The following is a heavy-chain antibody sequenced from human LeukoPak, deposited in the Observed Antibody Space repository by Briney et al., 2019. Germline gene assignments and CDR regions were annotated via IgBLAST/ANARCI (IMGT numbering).Heavy chain of an antibody. J-gene: IGHJ5*02. CDR2: IYYSGST. Sequence: SETLSLTCTVSGGSISSSSYYWGWIRQPPGKGLEWIGSIYYSGSTYYNPSLKSRVTISVDTSKNQFSLKLSSVAAADTAVYYCARHEYSGSYYGLSWFDPWGQGTLVTVSS. V-gene: IGHV4-39*01. D-gene: IGHD1-26*01. CDR1: GGSISSSSYY. CDR3: ARHEYSGSYYGLSWFDP.